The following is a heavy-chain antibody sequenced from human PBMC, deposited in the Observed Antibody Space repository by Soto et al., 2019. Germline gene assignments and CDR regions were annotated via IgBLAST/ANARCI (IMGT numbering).Heavy chain of an antibody. CDR1: GYTFTGYY. CDR3: ARGRVLLWFGSYPTWNYFDY. CDR2: INPNSGGT. J-gene: IGHJ4*02. Sequence: QVQLVQSGAEVKKPGASVKVSCKASGYTFTGYYMHWVRQAPGQELEWMGWINPNSGGTNYAQKFQGRVTMTRDTSISTAYMELSRLRSDDTAVYYCARGRVLLWFGSYPTWNYFDYWGQGTLVTVSS. V-gene: IGHV1-2*02. D-gene: IGHD3-10*01.